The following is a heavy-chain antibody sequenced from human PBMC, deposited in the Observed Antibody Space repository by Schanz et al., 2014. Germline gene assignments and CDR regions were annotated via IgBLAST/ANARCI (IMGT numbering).Heavy chain of an antibody. CDR1: GGTFSSDT. CDR3: SREGSLYDRRSFDL. Sequence: QVQLVQSGAEVKKPGSSVKVSCKASGGTFSSDTFSWVRQAPGQGLEWMGSIVPIAGNTNYAQRFQGRVTITADKSTETTYMKLSSRRSDDSAVDYDSREGSLYDRRSFDLWGQGTLVTVSS. J-gene: IGHJ4*02. V-gene: IGHV1-69*08. D-gene: IGHD3-22*01. CDR2: IVPIAGNT.